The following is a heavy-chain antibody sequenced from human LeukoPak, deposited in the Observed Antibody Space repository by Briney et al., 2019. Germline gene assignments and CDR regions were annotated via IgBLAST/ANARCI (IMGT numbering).Heavy chain of an antibody. V-gene: IGHV4-34*01. CDR1: GGSFSGYY. Sequence: SETLSLTCAVYGGSFSGYYWSWIRQPPGKGLEWIGEINHSGSTNYNPSLKSRVTISVDTSKNQFSLKLSSVTAADTAVYYCARHRQLWFYGSGTLGWFDYWGQGTLVTVSS. J-gene: IGHJ4*02. CDR2: INHSGST. D-gene: IGHD3-10*01. CDR3: ARHRQLWFYGSGTLGWFDY.